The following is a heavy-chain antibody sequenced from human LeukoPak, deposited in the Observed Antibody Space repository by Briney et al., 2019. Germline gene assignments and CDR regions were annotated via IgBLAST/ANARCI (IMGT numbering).Heavy chain of an antibody. CDR1: GGSISSYY. Sequence: PSETLSLTCTVSGGSISSYYWSWIRQPPGKGLEWIGYIYYSGNTNYNPSLKSRVTISVDTSKNQFSLKLTSVTAVDTAVYYCARVRSHPNIYYMDVWGKGTTVTISS. CDR3: ARVRSHPNIYYMDV. J-gene: IGHJ6*03. V-gene: IGHV4-59*01. D-gene: IGHD1/OR15-1a*01. CDR2: IYYSGNT.